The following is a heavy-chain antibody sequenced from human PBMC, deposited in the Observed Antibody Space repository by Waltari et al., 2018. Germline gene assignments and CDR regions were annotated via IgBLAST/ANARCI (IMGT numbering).Heavy chain of an antibody. CDR1: GFTFDDYG. D-gene: IGHD1-1*01. J-gene: IGHJ2*01. V-gene: IGHV3-20*04. CDR3: AKHQTFGWDDYFDL. CDR2: INWNSAHR. Sequence: EVQLVESGGGVVRPGGSLRLSCAASGFTFDDYGMSWVRQAPGXXXEWVSCINWNSAHRGYGDSVKGRFTISRDNAKNSLYLQMKTLRAEDTALYYCAKHQTFGWDDYFDLWGRGTLVTVSA.